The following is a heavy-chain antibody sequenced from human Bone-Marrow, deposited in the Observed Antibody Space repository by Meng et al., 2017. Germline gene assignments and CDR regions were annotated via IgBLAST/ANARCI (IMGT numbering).Heavy chain of an antibody. Sequence: GGSLRLSCAASGFAFSSYALHWVRRAPGKGLEWVSAIGTGGDTYYADSVMGRFTISRDNAKKSLYLHMNSLIAEDMAVYYCARPTMIVVVRGPPFDYWGRGTLVTVSS. D-gene: IGHD3-22*01. CDR1: GFAFSSYA. CDR2: IGTGGDT. J-gene: IGHJ4*02. CDR3: ARPTMIVVVRGPPFDY. V-gene: IGHV3-47*01.